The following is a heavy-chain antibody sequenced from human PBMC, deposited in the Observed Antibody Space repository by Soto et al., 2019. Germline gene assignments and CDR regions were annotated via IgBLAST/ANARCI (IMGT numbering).Heavy chain of an antibody. D-gene: IGHD3-16*01. V-gene: IGHV4-59*01. CDR3: ARSGHTFGGVV. CDR1: GASMSNYY. Sequence: TLSLTCTVSGASMSNYYGSWIRQPPGKGLEHIGYVYYTGNTNYNPSLKSRVTISVDTSNNQFSLKLTSVTTAGTAIYYCARSGHTFGGVVWGRGILVTVSS. J-gene: IGHJ4*02. CDR2: VYYTGNT.